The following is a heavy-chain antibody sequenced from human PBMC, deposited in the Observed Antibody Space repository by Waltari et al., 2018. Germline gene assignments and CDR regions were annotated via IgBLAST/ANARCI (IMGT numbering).Heavy chain of an antibody. Sequence: QVQLQESGPGLVKPSETLSLTCTVSGGSISSSSYYWGWIRQPPGKGLEWIGSIYYSGSTYYNPSLKSRVTISVDTSKNQFSLKLSSVTAADTAVYYCASSIAVAASDYWGQGTLVTVSS. CDR2: IYYSGST. CDR3: ASSIAVAASDY. V-gene: IGHV4-39*07. J-gene: IGHJ4*02. D-gene: IGHD6-19*01. CDR1: GGSISSSSYY.